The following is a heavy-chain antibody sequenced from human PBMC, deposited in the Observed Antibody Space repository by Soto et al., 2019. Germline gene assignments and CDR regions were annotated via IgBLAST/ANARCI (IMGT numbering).Heavy chain of an antibody. V-gene: IGHV1-18*04. Sequence: ASVKVSCKASGYTFTSYGISWVRQAPGQGLEWMGWISAYNGNTNYAQKLQGRVTMTTDTSTSTAYMELRSLRSDDTAVYYCARDDKYYDFWSGQRYGMVVGGQGTTDTVS. CDR2: ISAYNGNT. J-gene: IGHJ6*02. CDR3: ARDDKYYDFWSGQRYGMVV. D-gene: IGHD3-3*01. CDR1: GYTFTSYG.